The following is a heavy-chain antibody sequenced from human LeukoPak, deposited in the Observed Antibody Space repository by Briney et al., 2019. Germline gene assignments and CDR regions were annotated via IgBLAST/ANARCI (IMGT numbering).Heavy chain of an antibody. Sequence: GGSLRLSCAASGFTFSSYSMNWVRQAPGKGLEWVSSISGSSSYIYYADSVKGRFTISRDNAKNSLYLQMNSLRAEDTAVYYCARAGYDILTGYYSSVYWGQGTLVTVSS. CDR3: ARAGYDILTGYYSSVY. CDR2: ISGSSSYI. V-gene: IGHV3-21*01. D-gene: IGHD3-9*01. J-gene: IGHJ4*02. CDR1: GFTFSSYS.